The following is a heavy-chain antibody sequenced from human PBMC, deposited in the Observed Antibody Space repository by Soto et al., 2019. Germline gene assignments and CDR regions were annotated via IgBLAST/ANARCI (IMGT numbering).Heavy chain of an antibody. CDR3: ARVAATGTKSGVDF. V-gene: IGHV3-23*01. CDR2: INGNGGIT. Sequence: GGSLRLSCAGSGFSFSSFPMNWVRQVPGKGLEWVAVINGNGGITYYGDFVKGRFTISRDNSKSTMYLQMNSLSVEDTAIYHCARVAATGTKSGVDFWGQGT. J-gene: IGHJ4*02. CDR1: GFSFSSFP. D-gene: IGHD1-7*01.